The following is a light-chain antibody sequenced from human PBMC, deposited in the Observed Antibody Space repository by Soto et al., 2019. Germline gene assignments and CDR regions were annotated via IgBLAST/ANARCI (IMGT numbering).Light chain of an antibody. CDR3: CSYAGSSLYV. J-gene: IGLJ1*01. Sequence: QSALTQPASVSGSPGQSITISCTGTSSDVGSYNLVSWYQQHPGKAPKLMIYEVTKRPSGVSNRFSGPKSGNTASLTISGLRAEDEADYYCCSYAGSSLYVFGTGTKVTVL. CDR1: SSDVGSYNL. CDR2: EVT. V-gene: IGLV2-23*02.